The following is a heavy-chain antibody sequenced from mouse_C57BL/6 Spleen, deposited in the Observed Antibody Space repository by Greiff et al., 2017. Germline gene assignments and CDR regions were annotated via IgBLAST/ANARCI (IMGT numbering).Heavy chain of an antibody. V-gene: IGHV1-39*01. J-gene: IGHJ4*01. CDR3: ARGIHYDYAMDY. D-gene: IGHD1-1*02. CDR2: INPNYGTT. CDR1: GYSFTDYN. Sequence: VHVKQSGPELVKPGASVKISCKASGYSFTDYNMNWVKQSNGKSLEWIGVINPNYGTTSYNQKFKGKATLTVDQSSSTAYMQLNSLTSEDSAVYYCARGIHYDYAMDYWGQGTSVTVSS.